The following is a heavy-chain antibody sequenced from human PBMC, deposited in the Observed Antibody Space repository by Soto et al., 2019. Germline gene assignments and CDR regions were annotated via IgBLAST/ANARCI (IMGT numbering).Heavy chain of an antibody. J-gene: IGHJ5*02. D-gene: IGHD3-10*01. V-gene: IGHV4-39*07. Sequence: SETLSLTCTVSGGSVSSSSYYWSWIRQPPGKGLEWIGEINHSGSTNYNPSLKSRVTISVDTSKNQFSLKLSSVTAADTAVYYCARGLHRWFGESYVWFDPWGQGTLVT. CDR2: INHSGST. CDR1: GGSVSSSSYY. CDR3: ARGLHRWFGESYVWFDP.